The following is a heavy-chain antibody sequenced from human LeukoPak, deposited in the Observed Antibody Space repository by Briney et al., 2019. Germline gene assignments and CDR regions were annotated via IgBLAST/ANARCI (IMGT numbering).Heavy chain of an antibody. J-gene: IGHJ4*02. Sequence: GGSLRLSCAASGFTFSDYYMSWIRQAPGKGLEGVSVITGSGGNTFYADSVKGRFTISRDHSKNTLYLQMNSLRVEDTAVYYCAKGAYCSGGNCYLGDLDYWGQGTLVTVSS. CDR2: ITGSGGNT. CDR3: AKGAYCSGGNCYLGDLDY. V-gene: IGHV3-23*01. D-gene: IGHD2-15*01. CDR1: GFTFSDYY.